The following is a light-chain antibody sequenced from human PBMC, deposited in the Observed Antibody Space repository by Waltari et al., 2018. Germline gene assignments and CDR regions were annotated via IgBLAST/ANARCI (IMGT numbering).Light chain of an antibody. V-gene: IGKV4-1*01. CDR2: WAS. CDR1: QTVLYSSNNKNY. CDR3: QQYYITPPT. Sequence: DIVMTQSPDSLAVSLGERATINCKSSQTVLYSSNNKNYLAWYQQKPGKPPKLLLYWASTRESGVPDRFSGSGSGTDFTLTISSLQAEDVAVYYCQQYYITPPTFGQGTKVEIK. J-gene: IGKJ1*01.